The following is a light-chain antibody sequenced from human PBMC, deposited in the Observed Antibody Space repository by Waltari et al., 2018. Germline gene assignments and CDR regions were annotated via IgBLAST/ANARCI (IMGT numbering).Light chain of an antibody. CDR2: DVT. V-gene: IGLV2-14*03. J-gene: IGLJ2*01. CDR3: SSYSDSTTHDVV. CDR1: SSDIGGYTY. Sequence: QSTLTQPASVSGSPGQSISISCTGPSSDIGGYTYVSGYQQLPGRAPNLMIYDVTSRPSGVSDRFSGSKSGNTASLTISGLQAEDEADYYCSSYSDSTTHDVVFGGGTKLTVL.